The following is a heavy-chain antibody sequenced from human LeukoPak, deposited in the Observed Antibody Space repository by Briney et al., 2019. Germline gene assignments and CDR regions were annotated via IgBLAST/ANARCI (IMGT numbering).Heavy chain of an antibody. CDR2: IKSKTDGGTT. Sequence: GGSLRLSCAASGFTFSNAWMSWVRQAPGKGLEWVGRIKSKTDGGTTDYAAPVKGRFTISRDDSKNTLYLQMNSLKTEDTAVYYCAREGWELHYFDYWGQGTLVTVSS. J-gene: IGHJ4*02. CDR3: AREGWELHYFDY. CDR1: GFTFSNAW. V-gene: IGHV3-15*01. D-gene: IGHD1-26*01.